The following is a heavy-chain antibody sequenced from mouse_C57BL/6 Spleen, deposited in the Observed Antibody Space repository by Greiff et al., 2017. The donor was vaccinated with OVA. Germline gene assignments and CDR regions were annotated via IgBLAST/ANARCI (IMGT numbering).Heavy chain of an antibody. CDR1: GFSLTSYG. J-gene: IGHJ4*01. D-gene: IGHD1-1*01. V-gene: IGHV2-6*01. CDR2: IWGVGST. Sequence: VMLVESGPGLVAPSQSLSITCTVSGFSLTSYGVDWVRQSPGKGLEWLGVIWGVGSTNYNSALKSRLSISKDNSKSQVFLKMNSLQTDDTAMYYCATNYGSNAMDYWGQGTSVTVSS. CDR3: ATNYGSNAMDY.